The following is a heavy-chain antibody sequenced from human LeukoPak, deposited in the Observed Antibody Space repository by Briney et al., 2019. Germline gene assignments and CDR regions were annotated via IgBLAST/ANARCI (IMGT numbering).Heavy chain of an antibody. CDR2: IYYSGST. J-gene: IGHJ3*02. D-gene: IGHD3-22*01. V-gene: IGHV4-30-4*01. CDR1: GGSISSGDYY. Sequence: SETLSLTCTVSGGSISSGDYYRSWIRQPPGKGLEWIGYIYYSGSTYYNPSLKSRVTISVDTSKNQFSLKLSSVTAADTAVYYCARDSSGYYFDMWGQGTMVTVSS. CDR3: ARDSSGYYFDM.